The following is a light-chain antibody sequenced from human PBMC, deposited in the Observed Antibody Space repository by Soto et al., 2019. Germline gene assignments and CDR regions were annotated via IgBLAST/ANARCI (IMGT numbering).Light chain of an antibody. V-gene: IGKV3-20*01. CDR3: QQYGSSPLT. J-gene: IGKJ4*01. CDR2: GAS. CDR1: QSVSGSY. Sequence: EIVLTQSPGTLSLSPGERATLSCRASQSVSGSYLAWYQQKPGQAPRLLIYGASSRATGIPDRFSGSGSGTDFTLTISRLEPEACALYYCQQYGSSPLTFGLGTKVEIK.